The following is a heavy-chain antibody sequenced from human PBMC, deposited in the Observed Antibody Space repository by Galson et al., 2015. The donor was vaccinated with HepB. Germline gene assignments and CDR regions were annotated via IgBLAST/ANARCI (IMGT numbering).Heavy chain of an antibody. CDR1: GFNFSGSA. V-gene: IGHV3-73*01. Sequence: SLRLSCATSGFNFSGSAMHWVRQASGKGLEWVAYIRTKYNNYATVYRASVEDRFVISRDDSKNTTYLQMYSLKSEDTAVYYCMRREWDLVGQVDRWGQGPVVTVSS. CDR2: IRTKYNNYAT. J-gene: IGHJ5*02. D-gene: IGHD1-26*01. CDR3: MRREWDLVGQVDR.